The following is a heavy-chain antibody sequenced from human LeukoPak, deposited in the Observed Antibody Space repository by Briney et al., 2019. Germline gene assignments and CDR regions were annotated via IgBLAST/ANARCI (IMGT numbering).Heavy chain of an antibody. CDR1: GFTFSSYW. CDR2: IKQDGSEK. Sequence: GGSLRLSCSASGFTFSSYWMSWVRQAPGKELEWVANIKQDGSEKYYVDSVKGRFTISRDNAKNSLYLQMNSLRAEDTAVYYCAKDQVATIRGGGFFDYWGQGTLVTVSS. V-gene: IGHV3-7*01. CDR3: AKDQVATIRGGGFFDY. J-gene: IGHJ4*02. D-gene: IGHD5-12*01.